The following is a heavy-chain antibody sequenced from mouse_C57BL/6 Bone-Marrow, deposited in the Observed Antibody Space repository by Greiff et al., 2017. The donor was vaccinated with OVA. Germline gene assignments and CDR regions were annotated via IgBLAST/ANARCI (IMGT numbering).Heavy chain of an antibody. CDR3: VVYDVDFDY. D-gene: IGHD2-12*01. CDR2: INPSSGYT. V-gene: IGHV1-4*01. CDR1: GYTFTSYT. J-gene: IGHJ2*01. Sequence: VQLQQSGAELARPGASVKMSCKASGYTFTSYTMHWVKQRPGQGLGWIGYINPSSGYTKYNQKFKDKATLTADKSSSTAYMQLSSLTSEDSAVYYCVVYDVDFDYWGQGTTLTVSS.